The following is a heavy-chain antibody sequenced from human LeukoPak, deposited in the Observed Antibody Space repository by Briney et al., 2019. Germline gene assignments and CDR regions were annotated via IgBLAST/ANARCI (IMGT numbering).Heavy chain of an antibody. Sequence: PSETLSLTCTVSGGSISSYYWSWIRQPPGKGLEWIGYIHYSGSTNYNPSLKSRVTISLDTSKNQFSLRLNSVTAADTAMYYCVKSGGYGLIDYWGQGTLVTVSS. J-gene: IGHJ4*02. CDR1: GGSISSYY. CDR2: IHYSGST. D-gene: IGHD1-26*01. CDR3: VKSGGYGLIDY. V-gene: IGHV4-59*08.